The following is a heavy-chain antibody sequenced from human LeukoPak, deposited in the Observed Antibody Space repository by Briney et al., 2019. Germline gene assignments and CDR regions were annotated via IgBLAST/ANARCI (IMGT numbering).Heavy chain of an antibody. Sequence: GGSPRLSCAASGFTFSNYVMSWVRQAPGKGLEWVSTISGSGGSTYYADSVKGRFTISRDNSKNTVYLQTSSLRVEDTAVYHCAKGATSAWLLYRFDPWGQGTRVIVSS. J-gene: IGHJ5*02. CDR3: AKGATSAWLLYRFDP. D-gene: IGHD6-19*01. V-gene: IGHV3-23*01. CDR2: ISGSGGST. CDR1: GFTFSNYV.